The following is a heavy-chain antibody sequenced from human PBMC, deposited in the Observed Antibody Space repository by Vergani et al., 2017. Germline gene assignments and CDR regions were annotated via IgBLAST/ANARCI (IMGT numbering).Heavy chain of an antibody. CDR2: IYHSGST. CDR1: GGSISSGGYS. D-gene: IGHD3-3*01. J-gene: IGHJ4*02. Sequence: QLQLQESGSGLVKPSQTLSLTCAVSGGSISSGGYSWSWIRQPPGKGLEWIGYIYHSGSTYYNPSLKSRVTISVDRSKNQFSLKRSSVTAADTAVYYCARGDHEWFVFDYWGQGTLVTVSS. V-gene: IGHV4-30-2*01. CDR3: ARGDHEWFVFDY.